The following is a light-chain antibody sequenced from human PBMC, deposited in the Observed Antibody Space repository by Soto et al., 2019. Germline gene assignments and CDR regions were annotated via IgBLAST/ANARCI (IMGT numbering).Light chain of an antibody. Sequence: EIVMTQSPATLSVSPGERATLSCRASQSISSNLAWYQQKPGQAPRLLIYGASSRATGIPDRFSGSGSGTDFTLTISRLEPEDFAVYYCQQYGSSPLPFGGVSKVDI. CDR2: GAS. J-gene: IGKJ4*01. CDR3: QQYGSSPLP. CDR1: QSISSN. V-gene: IGKV3-20*01.